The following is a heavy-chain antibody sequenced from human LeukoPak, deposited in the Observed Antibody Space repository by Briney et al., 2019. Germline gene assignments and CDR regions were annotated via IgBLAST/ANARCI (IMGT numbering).Heavy chain of an antibody. CDR3: ARGGKQQLDY. V-gene: IGHV4-34*01. Sequence: SETLSLTCAVHGGSFSVYYWSWIRQPPGKGLEWIGEINHSGGTDYNPSLKSRVTISVDTSKNQFSLKLSSVTAADTAVYYCARGGKQQLDYWGQGTLVTVSS. CDR2: INHSGGT. CDR1: GGSFSVYY. D-gene: IGHD6-13*01. J-gene: IGHJ4*02.